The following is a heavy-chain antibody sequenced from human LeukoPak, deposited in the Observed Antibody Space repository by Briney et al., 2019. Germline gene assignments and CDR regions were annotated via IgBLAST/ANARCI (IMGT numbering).Heavy chain of an antibody. V-gene: IGHV4-4*07. CDR1: GGSISSYY. CDR3: ARGSPLNIVVVPAAMAFDY. CDR2: IYTSGST. J-gene: IGHJ4*02. Sequence: SETLSLTCTVSGGSISSYYWSWIRQPAGKGLEWIGRIYTSGSTNYNASLKSRVSMSVDTSKNQFSLKLSSVTAADTAVYYCARGSPLNIVVVPAAMAFDYWGQGTLVTVSS. D-gene: IGHD2-2*01.